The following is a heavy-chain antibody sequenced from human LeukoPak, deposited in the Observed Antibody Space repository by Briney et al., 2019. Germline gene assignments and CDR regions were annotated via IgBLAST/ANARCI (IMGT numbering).Heavy chain of an antibody. CDR3: ARHGGVAIAAEGIDY. CDR2: IFHSGST. D-gene: IGHD6-13*01. V-gene: IGHV4-39*01. CDR1: GGSFSSSTYY. J-gene: IGHJ4*02. Sequence: SETLSLTCTVSGGSFSSSTYYWGWIRQPPGKGLEWIGSIFHSGSTYYNPSLKSRVTISVDTSRNQFSLKLSSVTAADTAVYYCARHGGVAIAAEGIDYWGQGTLVTVSS.